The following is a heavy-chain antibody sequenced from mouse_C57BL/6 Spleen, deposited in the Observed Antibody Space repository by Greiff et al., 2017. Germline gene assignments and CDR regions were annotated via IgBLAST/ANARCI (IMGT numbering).Heavy chain of an antibody. CDR3: ARQLRPIFDY. CDR2: IYPRSGNT. D-gene: IGHD3-2*02. Sequence: VQLQQPGAELARPGASVKLSCKASGYTFTSYGISWVKQRTGQGLEWIGEIYPRSGNTYYNEKFKGKATLTADKSSSTAYMELRSLTSEDSSVDFCARQLRPIFDYWGQGTTLTVSS. J-gene: IGHJ2*01. CDR1: GYTFTSYG. V-gene: IGHV1-81*01.